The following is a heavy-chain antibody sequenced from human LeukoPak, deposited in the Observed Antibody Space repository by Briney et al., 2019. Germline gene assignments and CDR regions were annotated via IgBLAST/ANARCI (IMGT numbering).Heavy chain of an antibody. V-gene: IGHV4-39*01. Sequence: SETLSLTCTVSGGSISSSSYYWGWIRQPPGTGLEWIGSIYYSGSTYYNPSLKSRATISVDTSKNQFSLKLSSVTAADTAVYYCARRDRAIDEDDRYFDYWGQGTLVTVSS. CDR1: GGSISSSSYY. D-gene: IGHD3-3*01. J-gene: IGHJ4*02. CDR2: IYYSGST. CDR3: ARRDRAIDEDDRYFDY.